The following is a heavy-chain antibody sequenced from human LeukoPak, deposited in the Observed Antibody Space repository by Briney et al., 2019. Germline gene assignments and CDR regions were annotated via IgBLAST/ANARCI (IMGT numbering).Heavy chain of an antibody. CDR1: GASISSYY. V-gene: IGHV4-39*01. J-gene: IGHJ6*03. D-gene: IGHD5-18*01. CDR2: IYYSGST. Sequence: SETLSLTCTVSGASISSYYWGWIRQPPGKGLEWIGSIYYSGSTYYNPSLKSRVTISVDTSKNQFSLKLSSVTAADTAVYYCARHRDGYSYASFYYYYYMDVWGKGTTVTISS. CDR3: ARHRDGYSYASFYYYYYMDV.